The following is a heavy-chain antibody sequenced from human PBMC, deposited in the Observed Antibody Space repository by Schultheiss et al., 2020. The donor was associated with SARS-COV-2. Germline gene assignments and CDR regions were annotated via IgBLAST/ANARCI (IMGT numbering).Heavy chain of an antibody. CDR1: GGSFSGNY. CDR2: INHGGST. D-gene: IGHD6-19*01. V-gene: IGHV4-34*01. J-gene: IGHJ4*02. CDR3: ARAMYSSGWYDY. Sequence: SQTLSLTCAVYGGSFSGNYWSWIRQPPGKGLEWIGEINHGGSTNYNPSLKSRVTISVDTSKNQFSLKLSSVTAADTAVYYCARAMYSSGWYDYWGQGTLVTVSS.